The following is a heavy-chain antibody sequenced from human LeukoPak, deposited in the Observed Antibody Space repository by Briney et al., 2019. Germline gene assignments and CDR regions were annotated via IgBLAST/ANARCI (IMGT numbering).Heavy chain of an antibody. CDR2: IIPMFGRA. Sequence: SVKVSCKASGGTFSSYVISWVRQAPGEGLEWMGGIIPMFGRANYAQKFQGRVTITADKATSTAYMELSRLRSDDTAVYYCARVGSGWYVGWFDPWGQGTLVTVSS. V-gene: IGHV1-69*06. CDR1: GGTFSSYV. CDR3: ARVGSGWYVGWFDP. D-gene: IGHD6-19*01. J-gene: IGHJ5*02.